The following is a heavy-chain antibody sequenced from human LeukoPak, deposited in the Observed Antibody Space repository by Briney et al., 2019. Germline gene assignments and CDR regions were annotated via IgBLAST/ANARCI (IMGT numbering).Heavy chain of an antibody. J-gene: IGHJ6*02. CDR2: INHSGST. D-gene: IGHD5-18*01. Sequence: SSETLSLTCAVYGGSFSGYYWSWIRQPPGKGLEWIGEINHSGSTNYNPSLKSRVTISVDTSKNQFSLKLSSVTAADTAVYYCARGPQADTAMVISYYYGMDAWGQGTTVTVSS. CDR3: ARGPQADTAMVISYYYGMDA. CDR1: GGSFSGYY. V-gene: IGHV4-34*01.